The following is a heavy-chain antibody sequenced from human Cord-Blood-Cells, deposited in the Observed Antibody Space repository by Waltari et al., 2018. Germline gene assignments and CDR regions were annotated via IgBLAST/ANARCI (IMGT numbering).Heavy chain of an antibody. CDR1: GGTFSSYA. J-gene: IGHJ6*03. V-gene: IGHV1-69*01. CDR3: ARAGRYSSSYYYYYMDV. CDR2: IIPIFGTA. D-gene: IGHD6-6*01. Sequence: QVQLVQSGAEVKKPGSSVKVSCKASGGTFSSYAISWVRQAPGQGLEWMGGIIPIFGTANYAQKFQGSVKITADESTSTAYMGLSSLRAEDTAVYYCARAGRYSSSYYYYYMDVWGKGTTVTVSS.